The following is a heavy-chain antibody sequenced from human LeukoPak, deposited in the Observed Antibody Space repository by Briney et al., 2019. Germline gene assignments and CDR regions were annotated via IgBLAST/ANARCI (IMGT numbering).Heavy chain of an antibody. CDR3: AKRGERGVYYFDS. D-gene: IGHD3-16*01. J-gene: IGHJ4*02. CDR2: SSGYAGGT. V-gene: IGHV3-23*01. Sequence: GGSLRLSCAASGFTFSSYGMSWVRQAPGKGLEWVSSSGYAGGTYYADSVKGRFTVSRDNSKNTLYLQMNSLTAEDTALYYCAKRGERGVYYFDSWGQGTLVTVSS. CDR1: GFTFSSYG.